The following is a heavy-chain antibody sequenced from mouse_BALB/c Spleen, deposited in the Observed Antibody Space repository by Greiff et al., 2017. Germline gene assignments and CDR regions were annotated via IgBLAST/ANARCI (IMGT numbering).Heavy chain of an antibody. CDR3: TRDYYGDY. Sequence: EVQRVESGGGLVKPGGSLKLSCAASGFTFSSYTMSWVRQTPEKRLEWVATISSGGSYTYYPDSVKGRFTISRDNAKNTLYLQMSSLKSEDTAMYYCTRDYYGDYWGQGTTLTVSS. V-gene: IGHV5-6-4*01. CDR1: GFTFSSYT. J-gene: IGHJ2*01. CDR2: ISSGGSYT.